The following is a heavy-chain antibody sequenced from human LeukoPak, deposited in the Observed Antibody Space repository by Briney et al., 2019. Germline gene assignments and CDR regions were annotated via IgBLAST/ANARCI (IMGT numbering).Heavy chain of an antibody. Sequence: PSETLSLTCTVSGGSIISGNYYWGWIRQPPGKGLEWIGSIYYSGSTYYNPSLKSRVTISVDTSKNQFSLKLSSVTAADTAVYYCARCFYLPGEDWFDSWGQGTLVTVSS. CDR1: GGSIISGNYY. V-gene: IGHV4-39*07. J-gene: IGHJ5*01. CDR2: IYYSGST. D-gene: IGHD3-16*01. CDR3: ARCFYLPGEDWFDS.